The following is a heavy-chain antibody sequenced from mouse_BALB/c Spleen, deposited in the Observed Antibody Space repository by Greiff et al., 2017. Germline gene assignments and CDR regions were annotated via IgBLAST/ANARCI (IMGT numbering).Heavy chain of an antibody. CDR3: ARKLGVVANYYAMDY. Sequence: VQLVESGPGLVQPSQSLSITCTVSGFSLTSYGVHWVRQSPGKGLEWLGVIWSGGSTDYNAAFISRLSISKDNSKSQVFFKMNSLQADDTAIYYCARKLGVVANYYAMDYWGQGTSVTVSS. D-gene: IGHD1-1*01. CDR1: GFSLTSYG. J-gene: IGHJ4*01. CDR2: IWSGGST. V-gene: IGHV2-4-1*01.